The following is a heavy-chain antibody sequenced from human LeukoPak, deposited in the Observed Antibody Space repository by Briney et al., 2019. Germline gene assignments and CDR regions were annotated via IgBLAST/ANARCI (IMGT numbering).Heavy chain of an antibody. V-gene: IGHV1-18*01. D-gene: IGHD6-19*01. CDR2: ISAYNGNT. CDR3: ARGGRIAVAGTAQY. J-gene: IGHJ4*02. CDR1: GYTFTSYD. Sequence: GASVKVSCKASGYTFTSYDINWVRQATGQGLEWMGWISAYNGNTNYAQKLQGRVTMTTDTSTSTAYMELRSLRSDDTAVYYCARGGRIAVAGTAQYWGQGTLVTVSS.